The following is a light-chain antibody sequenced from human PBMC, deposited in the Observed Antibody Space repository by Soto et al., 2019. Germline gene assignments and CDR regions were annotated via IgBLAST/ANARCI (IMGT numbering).Light chain of an antibody. CDR3: SSYTSSTFYV. Sequence: QSALTQPASVSGSPGQSITISCTGTSSGVGGYNYVSWYQQHPGKAPKLMIYEVSNRPSGVSNRSSGSKSGNAAYLTISGLQAEDEPDYYCSSYTSSTFYVFGTGTKVTVL. CDR1: SSGVGGYNY. V-gene: IGLV2-14*01. CDR2: EVS. J-gene: IGLJ1*01.